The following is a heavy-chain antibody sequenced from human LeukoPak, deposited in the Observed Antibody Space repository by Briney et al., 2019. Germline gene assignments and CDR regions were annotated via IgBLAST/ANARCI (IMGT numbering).Heavy chain of an antibody. CDR2: INAGNGNT. CDR1: GYTFTSYA. V-gene: IGHV1-3*01. D-gene: IGHD4-17*01. Sequence: ASVRVSCKASGYTFTSYAMHWVRQAPGQRLEWMGWINAGNGNTKYSQKFQGRVTITRDTSASTAYMELSSLRSEDTAVYYCARDGETTVTSFDYWGQGTLVTVSS. CDR3: ARDGETTVTSFDY. J-gene: IGHJ4*02.